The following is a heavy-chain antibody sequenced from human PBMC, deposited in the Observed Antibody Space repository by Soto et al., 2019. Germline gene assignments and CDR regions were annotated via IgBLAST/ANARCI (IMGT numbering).Heavy chain of an antibody. CDR3: AKEADYGGNYYFDY. D-gene: IGHD4-17*01. Sequence: PGGSLRLSCAASGFTFSSYGMHWVRQAPGKGLEWVAVISYDGSNEYYADSVKGRFTISRDNSKNTLYLQMNSLRAEDTAVYYCAKEADYGGNYYFDYWGQGTLVTVSS. J-gene: IGHJ4*02. CDR1: GFTFSSYG. V-gene: IGHV3-30*18. CDR2: ISYDGSNE.